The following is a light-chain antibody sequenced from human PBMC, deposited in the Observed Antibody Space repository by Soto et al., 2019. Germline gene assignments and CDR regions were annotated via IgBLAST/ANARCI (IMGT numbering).Light chain of an antibody. Sequence: QSALTQPASVSGSPGQSITISCTGTTRDVGRYNLVSWYQQLPAKAPKLMIYEGSERPSGVSDRFSGSQSGSTASLTISGLQAEDEAHYYCCTYGGSGTLVFGGGTKLTVL. CDR1: TRDVGRYNL. J-gene: IGLJ3*02. CDR2: EGS. CDR3: CTYGGSGTLV. V-gene: IGLV2-23*01.